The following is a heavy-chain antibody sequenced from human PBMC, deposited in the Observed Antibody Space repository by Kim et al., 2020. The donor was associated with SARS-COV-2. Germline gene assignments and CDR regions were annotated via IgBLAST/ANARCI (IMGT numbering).Heavy chain of an antibody. CDR2: IMQDESEI. V-gene: IGHV3-7*01. Sequence: GGSLRLSCAASGFTFSRSWMSWVRQAPGKGLEWVANIMQDESEIHYVDSVKGRFTISRDNAKNSLYLQMSSLRAEDSAVYYCTRVETGIQLNWGRGTMVTVSS. CDR1: GFTFSRSW. J-gene: IGHJ4*02. CDR3: TRVETGIQLN. D-gene: IGHD5-18*01.